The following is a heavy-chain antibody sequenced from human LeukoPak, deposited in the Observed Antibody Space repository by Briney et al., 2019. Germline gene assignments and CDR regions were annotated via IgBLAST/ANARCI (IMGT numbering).Heavy chain of an antibody. Sequence: GGSLRLSCAASGFIFNSYAMSWVRQAPGKGLEWVSAIVGDGDGVTFYTNSVKGRFTVSRDNSKNTLYLQMNSLRAEDTAVYYCAKGSAQWELYDYRGQGTLVTVSS. J-gene: IGHJ4*02. V-gene: IGHV3-23*01. D-gene: IGHD4-23*01. CDR1: GFIFNSYA. CDR2: IVGDGDGVT. CDR3: AKGSAQWELYDY.